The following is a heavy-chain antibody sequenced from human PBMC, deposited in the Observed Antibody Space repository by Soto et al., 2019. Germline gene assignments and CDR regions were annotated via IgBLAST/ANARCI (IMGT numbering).Heavy chain of an antibody. Sequence: ASVKVSCKASGGTFSSYAISWVRQAPGQGLEWMGGIIPIFGTANYAQKFQGRVTITADESTSTAYMELSSLRSEDTAVYYCARYSGSYRAPYYYYGMDVWSQGTTVTVSS. CDR1: GGTFSSYA. CDR2: IIPIFGTA. CDR3: ARYSGSYRAPYYYYGMDV. D-gene: IGHD1-26*01. J-gene: IGHJ6*02. V-gene: IGHV1-69*13.